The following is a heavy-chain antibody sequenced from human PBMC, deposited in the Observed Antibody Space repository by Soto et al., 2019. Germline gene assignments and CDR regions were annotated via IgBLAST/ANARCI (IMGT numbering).Heavy chain of an antibody. Sequence: GGSLRLSCAASGLTFDDYAMHWVRQVPGKGLEWVSGINWNSGSIGYGDSVKGRFAISRDNAKNSLHLQMNSLSAEDTAFYYCVKDESINWYSGHFRHWGQGTLVTVSS. CDR3: VKDESINWYSGHFRH. V-gene: IGHV3-9*01. CDR1: GLTFDDYA. D-gene: IGHD6-13*01. J-gene: IGHJ1*01. CDR2: INWNSGSI.